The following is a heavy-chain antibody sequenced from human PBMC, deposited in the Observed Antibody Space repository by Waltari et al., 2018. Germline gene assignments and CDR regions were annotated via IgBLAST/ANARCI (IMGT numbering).Heavy chain of an antibody. CDR1: GYSFTSYW. CDR3: ARVYSSSSSWFDP. J-gene: IGHJ5*02. CDR2: IDPSDSYT. V-gene: IGHV5-10-1*03. Sequence: EVQLVQSGAEVKKPGESLRISCKGSGYSFTSYWISWVRQMPGKGLEWRGRIDPSDSYTNYSPSFQGHVTISADKSISTAYLQWSSLKAADTAMYYCARVYSSSSSWFDPWGQGTLVTVSS. D-gene: IGHD6-6*01.